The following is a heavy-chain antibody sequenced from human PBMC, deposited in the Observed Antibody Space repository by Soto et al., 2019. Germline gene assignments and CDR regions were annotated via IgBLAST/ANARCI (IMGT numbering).Heavy chain of an antibody. V-gene: IGHV3-30*03. CDR2: ISYDGNNK. CDR3: ARGPSYSDSYFDH. D-gene: IGHD4-17*01. Sequence: GGSLRLSCGASEFTFSNYAMHWVRQAPGKGLQWLAVISYDGNNKYYADSVEGRFTISRDNSKNTVYLQMNSLRLEDTAVYYCARGPSYSDSYFDHWGQGTLVTVSS. CDR1: EFTFSNYA. J-gene: IGHJ4*02.